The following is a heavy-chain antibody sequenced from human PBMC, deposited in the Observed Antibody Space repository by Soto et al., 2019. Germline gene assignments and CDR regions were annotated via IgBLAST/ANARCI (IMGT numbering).Heavy chain of an antibody. CDR3: ASIPQGIAAAGGDAFDI. V-gene: IGHV5-51*01. D-gene: IGHD6-13*01. CDR1: GYSFTSYW. Sequence: PRESLKISCKGSGYSFTSYWIGWVRQMPGKALEWMGIIYPGDSDTRYSPSFQGQVTISADKSISTAYLQWSSLKASDTAMYYCASIPQGIAAAGGDAFDIWGQGTMVTVSS. J-gene: IGHJ3*02. CDR2: IYPGDSDT.